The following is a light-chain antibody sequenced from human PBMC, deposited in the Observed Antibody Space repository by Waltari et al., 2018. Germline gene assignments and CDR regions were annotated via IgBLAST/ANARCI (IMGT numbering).Light chain of an antibody. J-gene: IGKJ4*01. Sequence: AIRMTQFPSSFPASTGDRLPITCREGQHVSGYLAWYQQKPGQAPRLLIYAASTLQTGVPSRFSGSGSGTDFTLIINCLQAEDFAIYFCQQYYSDPLTFGGGTKVEIK. CDR2: AAS. CDR1: QHVSGY. V-gene: IGKV1-8*01. CDR3: QQYYSDPLT.